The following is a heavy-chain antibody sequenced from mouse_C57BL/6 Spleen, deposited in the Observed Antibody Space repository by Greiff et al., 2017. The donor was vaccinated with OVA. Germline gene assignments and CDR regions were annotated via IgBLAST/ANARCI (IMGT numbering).Heavy chain of an antibody. D-gene: IGHD2-2*01. CDR3: ARGESTMVTTRAMDY. CDR1: GYTFTSYW. V-gene: IGHV1-69*01. Sequence: VQLQQPGAELVMPGASVKLSCKASGYTFTSYWMHWVKQRPGQGLEWIGEIDPSDSYTNYNQKFKGKSTLTVDKSSSTAYMQLSSLTSEDSAVYYCARGESTMVTTRAMDYWGQGTSVTVSS. CDR2: IDPSDSYT. J-gene: IGHJ4*01.